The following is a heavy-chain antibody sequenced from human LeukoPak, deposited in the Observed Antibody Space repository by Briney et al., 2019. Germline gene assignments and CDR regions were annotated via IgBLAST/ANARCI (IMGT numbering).Heavy chain of an antibody. CDR2: IIPILGIA. D-gene: IGHD3-22*01. CDR1: GGTFSSYT. Sequence: ASVKVSCKASGGTFSSYTISWVRQAPGQGLEWMGRIIPILGIANYAQKFQGRVTITADKSTSTAYMELSSLRSEDTAVYYCARDRSKWYYYDSSGSEIDYWGQGTLVTVSS. J-gene: IGHJ4*02. V-gene: IGHV1-69*04. CDR3: ARDRSKWYYYDSSGSEIDY.